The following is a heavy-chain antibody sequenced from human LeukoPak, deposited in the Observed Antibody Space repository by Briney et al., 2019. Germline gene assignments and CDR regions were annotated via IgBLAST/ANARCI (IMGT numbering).Heavy chain of an antibody. CDR1: GFTFSSYA. V-gene: IGHV3-30*04. CDR2: ISYDGSNK. J-gene: IGHJ4*02. CDR3: ARGSGWYRYGIDY. D-gene: IGHD6-19*01. Sequence: PGRSLRLSCAASGFTFSSYAMHWVCQAPGKGLEWVAVISYDGSNKYYADSVKGRFTISRDNSKNTLYLQTNSLRAEDTAVYYCARGSGWYRYGIDYWGQGTLVTVSS.